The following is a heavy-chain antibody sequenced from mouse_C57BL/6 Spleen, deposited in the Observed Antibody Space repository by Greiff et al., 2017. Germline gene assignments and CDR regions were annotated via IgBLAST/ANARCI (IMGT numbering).Heavy chain of an antibody. D-gene: IGHD1-1*01. J-gene: IGHJ2*01. CDR1: GYTFTSYW. Sequence: QVHVKQSGAELVKPGASVKMSCKASGYTFTSYWITWVKQRHGQGLEWIGDIYPGSGSTNYNEKFKSKATLTVDTSSSTAYMQLSSLTSEDSAVYYCASDLLYYFDYWGQGTTLTVSS. CDR2: IYPGSGST. CDR3: ASDLLYYFDY. V-gene: IGHV1-55*01.